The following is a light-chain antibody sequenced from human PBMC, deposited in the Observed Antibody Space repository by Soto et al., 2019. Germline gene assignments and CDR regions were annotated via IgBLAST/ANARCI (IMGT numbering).Light chain of an antibody. CDR3: QQLNSYPVT. J-gene: IGKJ5*01. V-gene: IGKV1-9*01. CDR2: AAS. Sequence: IQLTQSPSSLSASVGDRVIITCRASQVISSYLAWYQQKPGKAPKLLIYAASTLQSGVPPRFSGSGSGTDFTLTISSLQPEDFATYYCQQLNSYPVTFGQGTRLEIK. CDR1: QVISSY.